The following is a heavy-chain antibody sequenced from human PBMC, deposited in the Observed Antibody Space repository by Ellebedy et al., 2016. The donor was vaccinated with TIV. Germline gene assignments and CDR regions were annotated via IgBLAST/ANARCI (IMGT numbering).Heavy chain of an antibody. D-gene: IGHD5-18*01. CDR1: GFTFSRYA. CDR3: AKDRTPCDGYWVFDD. Sequence: GESLKISCAASGFTFSRYAMTWVRQAPGKGLEWVSGIVGSGAQKYADSVKGRFTISRDNSKSTVDLQMNSLRVEDTAVYFCAKDRTPCDGYWVFDDWGQGTLVTVSS. J-gene: IGHJ4*02. CDR2: IVGSGA. V-gene: IGHV3-23*01.